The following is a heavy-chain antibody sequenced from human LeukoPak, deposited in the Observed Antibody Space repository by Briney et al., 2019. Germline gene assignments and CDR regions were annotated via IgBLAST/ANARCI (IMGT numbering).Heavy chain of an antibody. CDR2: ISYDGSNE. J-gene: IGHJ5*02. Sequence: GRSLRLSCAASGFSFSSYAMHWVRQAPGKGLEWVAVISYDGSNEYYPDSVKGRFTISRDNSKNTLYLQMNSLRTEDTAVYYCARDSSGSYNWFDPWGQGTLVTVSS. CDR3: ARDSSGSYNWFDP. D-gene: IGHD6-19*01. CDR1: GFSFSSYA. V-gene: IGHV3-30*04.